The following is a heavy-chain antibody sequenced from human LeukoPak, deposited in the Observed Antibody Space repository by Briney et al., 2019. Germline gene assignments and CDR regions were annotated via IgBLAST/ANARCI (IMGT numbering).Heavy chain of an antibody. V-gene: IGHV3-53*01. CDR2: IYIGGGT. CDR1: GFTVSSNY. J-gene: IGHJ4*02. D-gene: IGHD2-15*01. Sequence: GGSLRLSCAASGFTVSSNYMSWVRQAPGKGLQWVSVIYIGGGTYSSDSVKGPFTICRDNSKNTLYLQMNSLRAEDTAVYYCARDVRYCSGGSCSSWGPGTLVTVSS. CDR3: ARDVRYCSGGSCSS.